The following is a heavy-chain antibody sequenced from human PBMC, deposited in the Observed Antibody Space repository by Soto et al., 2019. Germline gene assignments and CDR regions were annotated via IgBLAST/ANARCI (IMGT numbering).Heavy chain of an antibody. CDR1: GFTFSSYE. V-gene: IGHV3-48*03. Sequence: PGGSLRLSCAASGFTFSSYEMNWVRQAPGKGLEWVSYISSSGSTIYYADPVKGRFTISRDNAKNSLYLQMNSLRAEDTAVYYCARDRPPYIAAAGQGPNNWFDPWGQGTLVTVSS. CDR3: ARDRPPYIAAAGQGPNNWFDP. CDR2: ISSSGSTI. J-gene: IGHJ5*02. D-gene: IGHD6-13*01.